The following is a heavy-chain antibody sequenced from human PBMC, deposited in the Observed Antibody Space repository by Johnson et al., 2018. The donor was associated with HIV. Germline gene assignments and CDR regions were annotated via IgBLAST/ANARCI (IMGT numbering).Heavy chain of an antibody. J-gene: IGHJ3*02. V-gene: IGHV3-33*01. CDR3: ARAHLIFPKNAFDI. D-gene: IGHD3-3*02. CDR2: IWYDGSNK. Sequence: QVQLVESGGGVVQPGRSLRLSCAASGFTFSSYAMHWVRQAPGKGLEWVAVIWYDGSNKYYADSVKGRFTISRDNSKNTLYLQMNSLRVEDTAVYFCARAHLIFPKNAFDIWGQGTMVTVSS. CDR1: GFTFSSYA.